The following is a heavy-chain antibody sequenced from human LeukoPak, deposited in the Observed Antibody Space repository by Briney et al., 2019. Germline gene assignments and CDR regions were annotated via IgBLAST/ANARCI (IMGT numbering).Heavy chain of an antibody. D-gene: IGHD2-15*01. CDR2: INHSGST. Sequence: SETLSLTCAVYGGSFSGYYWSWIRQPPGKGLEWIGEINHSGSTNYNPSLKSRVTISVDTSKNQFSLKLSSVTAADTAVYYCARVGRYCSGGSCYSAYYYMDVWGKGTTVTVSS. J-gene: IGHJ6*03. CDR1: GGSFSGYY. V-gene: IGHV4-34*01. CDR3: ARVGRYCSGGSCYSAYYYMDV.